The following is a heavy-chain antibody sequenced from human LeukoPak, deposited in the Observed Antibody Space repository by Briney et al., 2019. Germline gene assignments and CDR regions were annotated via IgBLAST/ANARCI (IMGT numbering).Heavy chain of an antibody. D-gene: IGHD3-3*01. CDR3: ARDRSITIFGVVVS. V-gene: IGHV3-23*01. CDR2: ISGTGLSR. Sequence: GGSLRLSCAASGFTFSSYAMSWVRQAPGKGLEWVSFISGTGLSRYYVDSVKGRFTISRDNSKNMLYLQMNSLRAEDTAVYYCARDRSITIFGVVVSWGQGTLVTVSS. CDR1: GFTFSSYA. J-gene: IGHJ4*02.